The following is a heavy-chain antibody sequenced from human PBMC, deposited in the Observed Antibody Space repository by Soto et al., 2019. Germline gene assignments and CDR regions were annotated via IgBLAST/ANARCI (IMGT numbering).Heavy chain of an antibody. J-gene: IGHJ4*02. CDR2: SSHRGST. CDR3: ARHAEPHFDY. V-gene: IGHV4-34*01. Sequence: PSETLSLTCAFYGESFSGYYWSWIRQPPGKGLEWIGESSHRGSTNYSPSLESRVTISVDTSKNQFFLRLTSVTAADTAVYYCARHAEPHFDYWSLGTLVTVSS. CDR1: GESFSGYY.